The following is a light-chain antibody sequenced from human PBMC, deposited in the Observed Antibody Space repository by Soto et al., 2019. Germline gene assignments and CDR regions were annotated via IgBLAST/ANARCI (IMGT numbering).Light chain of an antibody. J-gene: IGKJ1*01. V-gene: IGKV3-20*01. CDR3: QQYGASPWT. CDR2: DAS. CDR1: QRMSSTY. Sequence: ETVLTQSPGALSLSPGERATLSCRASQRMSSTYLTWYHQRPGQAPRLLIYDASRRATGIPDRFSGSGSGTDFILTICRLEPEDFAVYYCQQYGASPWTFGQGIKVDIK.